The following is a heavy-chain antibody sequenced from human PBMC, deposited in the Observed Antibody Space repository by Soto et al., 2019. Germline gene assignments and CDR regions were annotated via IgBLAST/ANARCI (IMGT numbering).Heavy chain of an antibody. CDR3: AREIVGATNWFDP. Sequence: QVQLVQSGAEVKKPGASVKVSGKASGYTFTGYYMHWVRQAPGQGLEWMGWINPNSGGTNYAQKFQGWVTMTRDTSISTAYMELSRLRSDDTAVYYCAREIVGATNWFDPWGQGTLVTVSS. D-gene: IGHD1-26*01. CDR1: GYTFTGYY. J-gene: IGHJ5*02. CDR2: INPNSGGT. V-gene: IGHV1-2*04.